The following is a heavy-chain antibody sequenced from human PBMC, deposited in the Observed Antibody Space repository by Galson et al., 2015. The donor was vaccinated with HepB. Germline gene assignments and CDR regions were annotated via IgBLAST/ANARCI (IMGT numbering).Heavy chain of an antibody. J-gene: IGHJ4*02. Sequence: SVKVSCKASGGTFSSYAISWVRQAPGQGLEWMGWISGYNGNTNYAQNLQGRVTMTTDTSTSTAYMELRSLRSDDTAVYYCARVAYGVNVIDHWGQGTPVTVSS. CDR1: GGTFSSYA. D-gene: IGHD4-17*01. CDR3: ARVAYGVNVIDH. CDR2: ISGYNGNT. V-gene: IGHV1-18*01.